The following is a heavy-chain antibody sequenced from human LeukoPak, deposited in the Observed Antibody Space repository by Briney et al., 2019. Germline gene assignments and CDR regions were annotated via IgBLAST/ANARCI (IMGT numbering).Heavy chain of an antibody. CDR3: ARAGAAAGGFDY. CDR1: GGTFSSYA. D-gene: IGHD6-13*01. CDR2: IIPIFGTA. Sequence: GASVKVSCKASGGTFSSYAISWVRQAPGQGLEWMGGIIPIFGTANYAQKFQGRVTITTDESTSTAYMELSSLRSEDTAVYYCARAGAAAGGFDYWGQGTLVTVSS. V-gene: IGHV1-69*05. J-gene: IGHJ4*02.